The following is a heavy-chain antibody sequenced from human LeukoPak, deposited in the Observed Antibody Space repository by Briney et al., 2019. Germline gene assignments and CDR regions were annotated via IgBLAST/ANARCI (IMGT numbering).Heavy chain of an antibody. CDR3: ARAPGSLSGMDV. CDR1: GGSISSYY. V-gene: IGHV4-59*01. J-gene: IGHJ6*02. D-gene: IGHD3-10*01. CDR2: MYHSGST. Sequence: SETLSLTCTVSGGSISSYYWSWIRQPPGKGLEWIGYMYHSGSTNYNPSLKSRVTISIDTSKNQFSLKLSSVTAADTAVYYCARAPGSLSGMDVWGQGTTVTVSS.